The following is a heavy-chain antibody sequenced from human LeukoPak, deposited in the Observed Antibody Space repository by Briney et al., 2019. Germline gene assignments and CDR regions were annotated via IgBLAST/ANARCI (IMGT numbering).Heavy chain of an antibody. Sequence: GGSLRLSCAASGFTFSSYGMHWVRQAPGKGLEWVAVIWYDGSNKYYADSVKGRFTISRDNSKNTLYLQMNSLRAEDTAVYYCARDQEETVAGYFDYWGQGTLVTVSS. J-gene: IGHJ4*02. CDR1: GFTFSSYG. D-gene: IGHD6-19*01. V-gene: IGHV3-33*01. CDR3: ARDQEETVAGYFDY. CDR2: IWYDGSNK.